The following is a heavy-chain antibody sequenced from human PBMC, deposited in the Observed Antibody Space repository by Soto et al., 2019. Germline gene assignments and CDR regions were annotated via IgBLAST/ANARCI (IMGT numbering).Heavy chain of an antibody. D-gene: IGHD5-18*01. CDR1: GGSISSGDYY. J-gene: IGHJ5*02. CDR3: ARDRTASYWFDP. V-gene: IGHV4-30-4*01. Sequence: PSETLSLTCTVSGGSISSGDYYWSWIRQPPGKGLEWIGYIYYSGSTYYNPSLKSRVTISVDTSKNQFSLKLSSVTAADTAVYYCARDRTASYWFDPWGQGTLVTVS. CDR2: IYYSGST.